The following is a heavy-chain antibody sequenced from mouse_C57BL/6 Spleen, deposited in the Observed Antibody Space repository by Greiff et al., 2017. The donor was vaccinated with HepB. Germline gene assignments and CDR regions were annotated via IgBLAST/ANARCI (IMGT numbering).Heavy chain of an antibody. Sequence: EVQLQQSGPELVKPGASVKMSCKASGYTFTDYNMHWVKQSHGKSLEWIGYINPNNGGTSYNQKFKGKATLTVNKSSSTAYMELRSLTSEDSAVYYCASRATVSLYYAMDYWGQGTSVTVSS. CDR3: ASRATVSLYYAMDY. D-gene: IGHD1-1*01. V-gene: IGHV1-22*01. CDR2: INPNNGGT. CDR1: GYTFTDYN. J-gene: IGHJ4*01.